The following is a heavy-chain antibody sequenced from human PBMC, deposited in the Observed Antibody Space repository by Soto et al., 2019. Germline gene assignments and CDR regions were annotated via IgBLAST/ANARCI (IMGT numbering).Heavy chain of an antibody. D-gene: IGHD2-21*02. CDR2: ISSSSSYI. V-gene: IGHV3-21*01. Sequence: EVQLVESGGGLVKPGGSLRLSCAASGFTFSSYSMNWVRQAPGKGLEWVSSISSSSSYIYYADSVKGRFTISRDNAKNSLYLQMNSLRAEDTAVYYCARDSTPCGGDCYPNWFDPWGQGTLVTVSS. CDR3: ARDSTPCGGDCYPNWFDP. J-gene: IGHJ5*02. CDR1: GFTFSSYS.